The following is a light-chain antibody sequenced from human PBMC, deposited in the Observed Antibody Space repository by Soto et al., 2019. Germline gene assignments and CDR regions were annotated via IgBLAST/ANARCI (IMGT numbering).Light chain of an antibody. J-gene: IGKJ4*01. V-gene: IGKV4-1*01. CDR3: QQYYSTPLT. CDR2: WAS. CDR1: QSVLYSSNNKNY. Sequence: DIVMTQSPDSLAVSLGERATINCKSSQSVLYSSNNKNYLVWYQQKPGQPPKLLLYWASTRESGVPDRFSGSGSGTDFTLTISSLQAEDVAVYYCQQYYSTPLTFDGGTKVEIK.